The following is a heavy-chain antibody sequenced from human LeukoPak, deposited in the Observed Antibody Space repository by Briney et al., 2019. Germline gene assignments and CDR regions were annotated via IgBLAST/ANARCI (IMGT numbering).Heavy chain of an antibody. CDR2: ISYDGSNG. J-gene: IGHJ4*02. Sequence: GGSLRLSCAASGFTFSRYPMHWVRQAPGKGLEWVAVISYDGSNGYFADSVKGRFTISRDNSKNTLYLQMNSLRAEDTAVYYCARENVGDVYFDYWGQGTLVTVSS. D-gene: IGHD1-26*01. V-gene: IGHV3-30-3*01. CDR3: ARENVGDVYFDY. CDR1: GFTFSRYP.